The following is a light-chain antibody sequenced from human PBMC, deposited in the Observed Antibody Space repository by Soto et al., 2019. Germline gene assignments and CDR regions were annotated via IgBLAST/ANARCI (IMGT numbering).Light chain of an antibody. Sequence: QSVLTQPPSVSGAPGQRVTISCTRSSSNIGAGYDVHWYQQLPGTAPKLLIYGNSNRPSGVPDRFSGSKSGTSASLAITGLQAEDEADYYCQSYDSSLSAPKFGGGTKLTVL. CDR2: GNS. V-gene: IGLV1-40*01. J-gene: IGLJ2*01. CDR1: SSNIGAGYD. CDR3: QSYDSSLSAPK.